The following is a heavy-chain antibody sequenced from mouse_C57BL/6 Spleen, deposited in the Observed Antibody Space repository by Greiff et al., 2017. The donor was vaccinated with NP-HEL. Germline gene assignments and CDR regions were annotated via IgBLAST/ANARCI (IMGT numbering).Heavy chain of an antibody. CDR3: ARGPNYYGSSYEYFDV. V-gene: IGHV1-82*01. J-gene: IGHJ1*03. CDR1: GYAFSSSW. Sequence: VQLQQSGPELVKPGASVKISCKASGYAFSSSWMNWVKQRPGKGLEWIGRIYPGDGDTNYNGKFKGKATLTADKSSSTAYMQLSSLTSEDSAVYFGARGPNYYGSSYEYFDVWGTGTTVTVSS. CDR2: IYPGDGDT. D-gene: IGHD1-1*01.